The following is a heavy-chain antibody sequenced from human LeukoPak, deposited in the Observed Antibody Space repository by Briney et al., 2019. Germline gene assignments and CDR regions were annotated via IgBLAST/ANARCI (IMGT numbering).Heavy chain of an antibody. D-gene: IGHD2-21*02. CDR3: ARDLSGDYRFDY. J-gene: IGHJ4*02. Sequence: ASVKVSCKASGGTFSSYAISWVRQAPGQGLEWMGGIIPIFGTANYAQKFQGRVTITADDSTSTAYMELSSLRSEDTAVYYCARDLSGDYRFDYWGQGTLVTVSS. V-gene: IGHV1-69*13. CDR2: IIPIFGTA. CDR1: GGTFSSYA.